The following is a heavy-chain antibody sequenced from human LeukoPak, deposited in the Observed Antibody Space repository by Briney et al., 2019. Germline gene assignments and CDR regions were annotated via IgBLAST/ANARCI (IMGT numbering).Heavy chain of an antibody. D-gene: IGHD2-21*01. CDR1: GFAFSSLE. Sequence: GGSLRLSCAASGFAFSSLEMTWVRQPPGKGLEWIANIGASGNPIFYADSVKGRFTVSRDNAESSLYLHMNSLRVDDTAVYYCARMGGAPQGWGLGALVTVSS. CDR2: IGASGNPI. V-gene: IGHV3-48*03. J-gene: IGHJ4*02. CDR3: ARMGGAPQG.